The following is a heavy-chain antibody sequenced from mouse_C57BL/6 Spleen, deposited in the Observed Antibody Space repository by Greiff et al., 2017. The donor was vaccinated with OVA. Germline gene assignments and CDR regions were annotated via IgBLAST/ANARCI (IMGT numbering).Heavy chain of an antibody. CDR1: GYTFTSYW. CDR2: IDPNRGGT. Sequence: QVQLQQPGAELVKPGASVKLSCKASGYTFTSYWMHWVKQRPGRGLEWIGRIDPNRGGTKYNEKFKSKATLPVDKPASTAYMQLSSLTSEDSADYYCARREVYYGNFYAMDYWGQGTSVTVSS. D-gene: IGHD2-1*01. CDR3: ARREVYYGNFYAMDY. J-gene: IGHJ4*01. V-gene: IGHV1-72*01.